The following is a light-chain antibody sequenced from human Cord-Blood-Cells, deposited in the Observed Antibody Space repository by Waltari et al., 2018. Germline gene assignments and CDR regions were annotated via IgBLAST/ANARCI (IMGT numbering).Light chain of an antibody. V-gene: IGKV1-39*01. Sequence: IQMTQSPSSLSASVGDRVTITCRASQSISSYLNWYQHKPGKAPKILIYAASSLQSGVPSRFSGSGSGTDFTLTISSLQPEDFATYYCQQSYSTTITFGQGTRLEIK. CDR2: AAS. CDR3: QQSYSTTIT. J-gene: IGKJ5*01. CDR1: QSISSY.